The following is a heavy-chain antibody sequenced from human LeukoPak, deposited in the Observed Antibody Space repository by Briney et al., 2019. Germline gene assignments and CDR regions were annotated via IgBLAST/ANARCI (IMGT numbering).Heavy chain of an antibody. V-gene: IGHV3-33*08. J-gene: IGHJ4*02. CDR1: GFTFDDYA. CDR3: ARDFPSGLDY. CDR2: IWYDGSNK. D-gene: IGHD1-14*01. Sequence: GGSLRLSCAASGFTFDDYAMHWVRQAPGKGLEWVAVIWYDGSNKYYADSVKGRFTISRDNSKNTLYLQMNSLRAEDTAVYYCARDFPSGLDYWGQGTLVTVSS.